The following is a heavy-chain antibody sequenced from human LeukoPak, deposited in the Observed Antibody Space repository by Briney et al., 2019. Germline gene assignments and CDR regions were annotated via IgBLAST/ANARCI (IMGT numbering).Heavy chain of an antibody. D-gene: IGHD1-1*01. CDR2: INTNSGGT. CDR3: ARVGATGTTSPFDY. Sequence: ASVKVSCKASGYTFTGYYMHWVRQAPGQGLEWMGWINTNSGGTNYAQKFKGRVTMTRDTSISTAYMELSRLRSDDTAVYFCARVGATGTTSPFDYWGQGTLVTVSS. V-gene: IGHV1-2*02. J-gene: IGHJ4*02. CDR1: GYTFTGYY.